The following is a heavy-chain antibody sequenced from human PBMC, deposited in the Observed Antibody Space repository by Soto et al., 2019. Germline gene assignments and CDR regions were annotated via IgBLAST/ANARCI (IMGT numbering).Heavy chain of an antibody. V-gene: IGHV1-69*13. Sequence: GPSVKVSCKASGGTFNSYDINWVRQAPGQGLEWMGGIIPIVETPKYAQKFQGRVAITADESTNTVYTELSSLRSEDTAMYYCARLSRPNYYDTSGFFKDNWFDPWGQGTLVTVSS. J-gene: IGHJ5*02. CDR3: ARLSRPNYYDTSGFFKDNWFDP. D-gene: IGHD3-22*01. CDR1: GGTFNSYD. CDR2: IIPIVETP.